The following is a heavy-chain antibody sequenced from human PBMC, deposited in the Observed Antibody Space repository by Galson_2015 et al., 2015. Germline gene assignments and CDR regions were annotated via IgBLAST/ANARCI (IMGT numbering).Heavy chain of an antibody. D-gene: IGHD2-21*01. J-gene: IGHJ4*02. CDR2: INGDGSTT. Sequence: SLRLSCAASGFTFSSYWMHWVRQAPGKGLVWVSRINGDGSTTNYADSVKGRFTISRDSAKNTLYLQMNSLTAEDTAFYYCARNPYCCGDCYVLDYWGQGALVTVSS. V-gene: IGHV3-74*01. CDR1: GFTFSSYW. CDR3: ARNPYCCGDCYVLDY.